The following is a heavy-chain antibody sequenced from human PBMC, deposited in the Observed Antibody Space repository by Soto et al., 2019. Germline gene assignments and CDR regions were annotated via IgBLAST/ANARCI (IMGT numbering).Heavy chain of an antibody. CDR2: IYYSGST. Sequence: SETLSLTCTVSGGSTSSSSYYWGWIRQPPGKGLEWIGSIYYSGSTYYNPSLKSRVTISVDTSKNQFSLKLSSVTAADTAVYYCARRYYDFWSGLPTRYGMDVWGQGTTVTVSS. CDR1: GGSTSSSSYY. J-gene: IGHJ6*02. D-gene: IGHD3-3*01. CDR3: ARRYYDFWSGLPTRYGMDV. V-gene: IGHV4-39*01.